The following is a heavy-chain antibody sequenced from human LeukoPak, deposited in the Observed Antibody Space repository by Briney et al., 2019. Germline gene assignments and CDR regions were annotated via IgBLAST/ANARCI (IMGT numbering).Heavy chain of an antibody. Sequence: PGRSLRLSCAASGFTFSSYGMHWVRQAPGKGLEWVAVISYDGGNKYYADSVKGRFTISRDNSKNTLYLQMNSLRAEDTAVYYCAKGTITMVRGVINHYYGMDVWGQRTTVTVSS. CDR3: AKGTITMVRGVINHYYGMDV. CDR1: GFTFSSYG. CDR2: ISYDGGNK. J-gene: IGHJ6*02. V-gene: IGHV3-30*18. D-gene: IGHD3-10*01.